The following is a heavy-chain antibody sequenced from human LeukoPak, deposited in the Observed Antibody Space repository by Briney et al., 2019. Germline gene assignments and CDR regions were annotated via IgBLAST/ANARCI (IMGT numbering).Heavy chain of an antibody. CDR2: ISWNSGSI. D-gene: IGHD3-16*01. J-gene: IGHJ4*02. CDR3: AKGLAAESYYFDY. V-gene: IGHV3-9*03. CDR1: GFTFDDYA. Sequence: GRSLRLSCAASGFTFDDYAMHWVRQAPGKGLEWVSGISWNSGSIGYADSVKGRFTISRGNAKNSLYLQMNSLRAEDMALYYCAKGLAAESYYFDYWGQGTLVTVSS.